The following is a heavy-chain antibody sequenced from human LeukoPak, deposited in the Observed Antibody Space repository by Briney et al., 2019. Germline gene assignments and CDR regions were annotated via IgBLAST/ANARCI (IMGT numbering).Heavy chain of an antibody. Sequence: ASVKVSCKASGYTFTSYAIHWVRQAPGQRLEWMGWINAGNGNTKYSQKFQGRVTIIRDTSASTAYMELSSLRSEDTAVYYCARGCGGDCPSAEYFQHWGQGTLVTVSS. CDR1: GYTFTSYA. CDR2: INAGNGNT. D-gene: IGHD2-21*02. J-gene: IGHJ1*01. V-gene: IGHV1-3*01. CDR3: ARGCGGDCPSAEYFQH.